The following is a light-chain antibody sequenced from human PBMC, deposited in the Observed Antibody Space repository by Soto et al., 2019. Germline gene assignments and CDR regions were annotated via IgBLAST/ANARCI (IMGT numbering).Light chain of an antibody. CDR2: AAS. Sequence: DIQLTQSPSFLSASVGDRVTITCRASQGISSYLAWYQQKPGKAPKLLIYAASTLQSGVPSRFSGSGSGTEFNLTISSLQPEDFATYYCQQLNRYPITFGQGTRMEIK. J-gene: IGKJ5*01. CDR3: QQLNRYPIT. CDR1: QGISSY. V-gene: IGKV1-9*01.